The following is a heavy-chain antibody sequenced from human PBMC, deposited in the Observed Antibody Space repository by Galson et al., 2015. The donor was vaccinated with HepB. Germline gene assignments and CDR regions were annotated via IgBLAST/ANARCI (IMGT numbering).Heavy chain of an antibody. CDR2: INAGNGNT. D-gene: IGHD1-26*01. V-gene: IGHV1-3*01. J-gene: IGHJ3*02. Sequence: SVKVSCKASGYTFTSYAMHWVRQAPGQRLEWMGWINAGNGNTKYSQKFQGRVTITRDTSASTAYMELSSLRSEDTAVYYCAKSGSYNNAFDIWGQGTMVTVSS. CDR3: AKSGSYNNAFDI. CDR1: GYTFTSYA.